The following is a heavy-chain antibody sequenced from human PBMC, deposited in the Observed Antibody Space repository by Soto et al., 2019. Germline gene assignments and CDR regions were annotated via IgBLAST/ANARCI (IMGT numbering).Heavy chain of an antibody. D-gene: IGHD2-15*01. CDR3: ARHVYERKYCSGGSCYYYYYYMDV. CDR1: GGSISSSSYY. Sequence: PSETLSLTCTVSGGSISSSSYYWGWIRQPPGKGLEWIGSIYYSGGTYYNPSLKSRVTISVDTSKNQFSLKLSSVTAADTAVYYCARHVYERKYCSGGSCYYYYYYMDVWGKGTTVTVSS. V-gene: IGHV4-39*01. CDR2: IYYSGGT. J-gene: IGHJ6*03.